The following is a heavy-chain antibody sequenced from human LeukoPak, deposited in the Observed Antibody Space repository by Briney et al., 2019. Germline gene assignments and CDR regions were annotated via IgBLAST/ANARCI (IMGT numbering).Heavy chain of an antibody. J-gene: IGHJ4*02. CDR1: GGSISSYY. CDR3: ARDRINSGSYYPFDY. Sequence: SETLSLTCTVSGGSISSYYWSWIRQPAGKGLEWIGRIYTSGSTNYNPSLKSRVTMSVDTSKNQFSLKLSSVTAADTAVYYCARDRINSGSYYPFDYWGQGTLVTVSS. D-gene: IGHD1-26*01. V-gene: IGHV4-4*07. CDR2: IYTSGST.